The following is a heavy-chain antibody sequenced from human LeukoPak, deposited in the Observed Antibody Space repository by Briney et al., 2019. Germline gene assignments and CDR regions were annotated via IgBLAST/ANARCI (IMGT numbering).Heavy chain of an antibody. J-gene: IGHJ4*02. D-gene: IGHD6-19*01. CDR2: IYYSGGT. CDR3: ARVLGGLARGRSGWYSSKGLDY. Sequence: PSQTLSLTCTVSGGSISSGGYYWSWIRQHPGTGLEWIGYIYYSGGTYYNPSLKSRVTISVDTSKNQFSLKLSSVTAADTAVYYCARVLGGLARGRSGWYSSKGLDYWGQGTLVTVSS. V-gene: IGHV4-31*03. CDR1: GGSISSGGYY.